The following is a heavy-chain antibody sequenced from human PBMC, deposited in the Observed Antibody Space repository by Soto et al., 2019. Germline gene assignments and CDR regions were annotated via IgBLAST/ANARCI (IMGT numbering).Heavy chain of an antibody. V-gene: IGHV3-74*01. Sequence: EVQLVESGGGLVQPGESLRLSCAASGFTFSSYWMHWIRQAPGKGLVWVSRVSSDGSSTVYANSVKGRLTISRDNAKNTLYLQMNSLSDEDTAVYYGARGLSNYSSFDSWGQGTLVTVSS. J-gene: IGHJ4*02. CDR3: ARGLSNYSSFDS. D-gene: IGHD4-4*01. CDR2: VSSDGSST. CDR1: GFTFSSYW.